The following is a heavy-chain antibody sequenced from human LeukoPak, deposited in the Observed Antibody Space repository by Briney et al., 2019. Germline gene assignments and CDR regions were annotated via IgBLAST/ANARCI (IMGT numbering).Heavy chain of an antibody. V-gene: IGHV4-4*07. CDR1: GGSISSYY. CDR3: AGGARYCSGGSCYFREFHY. CDR2: IYTRGCT. D-gene: IGHD2-15*01. Sequence: SETLSLTCTVSGGSISSYYWSWIRQPAGKGLEWIGRIYTRGCTNYNPSLKSRVTMSVDTSKNQFSLKLSSVTAADTAVYYCAGGARYCSGGSCYFREFHYWGQGTLVTVSS. J-gene: IGHJ4*02.